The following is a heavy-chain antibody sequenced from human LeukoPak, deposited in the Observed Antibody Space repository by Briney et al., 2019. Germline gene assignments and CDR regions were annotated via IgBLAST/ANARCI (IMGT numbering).Heavy chain of an antibody. CDR2: ISTSGGTI. J-gene: IGHJ4*02. CDR3: AKVKVVVVVASRAPFDY. CDR1: GFTFSSSS. V-gene: IGHV3-48*01. Sequence: GGSLRLSCAASGFTFSSSSMNWVRQAPEKGLEWVSYISTSGGTIYYADSVKGRFTISRDNAKNSLYLQMNSLRAEDTAVYYCAKVKVVVVVASRAPFDYWGQGTLVTVSS. D-gene: IGHD2-2*01.